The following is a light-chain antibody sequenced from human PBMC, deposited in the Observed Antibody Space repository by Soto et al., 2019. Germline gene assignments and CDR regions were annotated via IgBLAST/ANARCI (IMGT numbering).Light chain of an antibody. V-gene: IGKV3-15*01. CDR1: QSVRSN. CDR2: GAT. J-gene: IGKJ2*02. CDR3: EQYNDWPRCT. Sequence: EILMTQSPATLSVSPGERATLSCRASQSVRSNLAWSQQKPGQSPRLLIFGATTSASGMPARFSGSGSGTEFTLTISRLQSEDFAVYYGEQYNDWPRCTFGQGTNLVSK.